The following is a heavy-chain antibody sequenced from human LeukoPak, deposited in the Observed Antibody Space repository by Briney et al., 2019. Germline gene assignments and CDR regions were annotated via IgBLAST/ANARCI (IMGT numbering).Heavy chain of an antibody. V-gene: IGHV4-4*07. CDR2: INTSGST. CDR1: GGSISSYY. Sequence: SETLSLTCTVSGGSISSYYWTWIRQSAGKGLEWIGRINTSGSTNYNPSLRSRVTMSVNTSKNQFSLNLTSVTAADTPVYSCAREGGDPRWLDPWGQGTLVTVSS. D-gene: IGHD6-25*01. J-gene: IGHJ5*02. CDR3: AREGGDPRWLDP.